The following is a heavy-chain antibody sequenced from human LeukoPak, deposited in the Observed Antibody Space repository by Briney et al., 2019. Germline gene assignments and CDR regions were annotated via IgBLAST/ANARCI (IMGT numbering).Heavy chain of an antibody. CDR2: ISGSGGST. J-gene: IGHJ5*02. V-gene: IGHV3-23*01. D-gene: IGHD1-1*01. CDR1: GFTFSSYA. CDR3: AKVSTTGTTSRGFDP. Sequence: GGSLRLSCAASGFTFSSYAMSWVRQAPGKGLEWVSAISGSGGSTYYADPVKGRFTISRDNSKNTLYLQMNSLRAEDTAVYYCAKVSTTGTTSRGFDPWGQGTLVTVSS.